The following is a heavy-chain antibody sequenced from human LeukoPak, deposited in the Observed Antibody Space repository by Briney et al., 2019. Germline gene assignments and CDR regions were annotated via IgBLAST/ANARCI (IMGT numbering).Heavy chain of an antibody. CDR2: ISSSSSYI. CDR1: GFTFSSYS. Sequence: GGSLRLSCAASGFTFSSYSMNWVRQAPGKGLEWVSSISSSSSYIYYADSVKGRFTISRDNAKNSLYLRMNSLRAEDTAVYYCARGGYYYDSSGYFWGQGTLVTVSS. CDR3: ARGGYYYDSSGYF. J-gene: IGHJ4*02. D-gene: IGHD3-22*01. V-gene: IGHV3-21*01.